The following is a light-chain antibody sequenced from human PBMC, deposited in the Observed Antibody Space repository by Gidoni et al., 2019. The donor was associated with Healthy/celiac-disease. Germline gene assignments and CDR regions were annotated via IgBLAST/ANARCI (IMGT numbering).Light chain of an antibody. CDR2: GAS. CDR3: QQYGSSLTWT. V-gene: IGKV3-20*01. CDR1: QRVSSSY. Sequence: DIVLTQSPVTLSLSPGERATLSCRASQRVSSSYLAWYQQKPGQAPRLLIYGASSRATGIPDRFSGSGSGTDFTLTISRLEPEDFAVYYCQQYGSSLTWTFGEGTKVEIK. J-gene: IGKJ1*01.